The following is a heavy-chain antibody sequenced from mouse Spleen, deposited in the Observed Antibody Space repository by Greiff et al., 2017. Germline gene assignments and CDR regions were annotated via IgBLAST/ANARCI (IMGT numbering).Heavy chain of an antibody. Sequence: VQLQQSGAELAKPGASVKLSCKASGYTFTSYWMQWVKQRPGQGLEWIGEIDPSDSYTNYNQKFKGKATLTVDTSSSTAYMQLSSLTSEDSAVYYCAREGFEGFAYWGQGTLVTVSA. CDR1: GYTFTSYW. CDR2: IDPSDSYT. CDR3: AREGFEGFAY. J-gene: IGHJ3*01. V-gene: IGHV1-50*01.